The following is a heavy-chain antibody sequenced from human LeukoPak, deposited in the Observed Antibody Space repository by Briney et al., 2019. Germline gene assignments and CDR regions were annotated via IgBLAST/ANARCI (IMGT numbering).Heavy chain of an antibody. V-gene: IGHV3-74*01. Sequence: GGSVRLSCAAWRFNFSEYWMHRLGQGQGNGVVGGLSINSDGRNIRYADSVKGRFPNSRDHAKNTLYLQMNSPTPEDTAVYYCAREGALGYGHYTYDYWGQGTLVTVSS. CDR2: INSDGRNI. J-gene: IGHJ4*02. CDR1: RFNFSEYW. D-gene: IGHD4-17*01. CDR3: AREGALGYGHYTYDY.